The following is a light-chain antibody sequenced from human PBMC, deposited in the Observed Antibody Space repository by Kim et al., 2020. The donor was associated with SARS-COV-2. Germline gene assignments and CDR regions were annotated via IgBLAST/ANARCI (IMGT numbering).Light chain of an antibody. CDR2: GKN. CDR1: SLRSYY. V-gene: IGLV3-19*01. J-gene: IGLJ2*01. CDR3: NSRDSSGNHLGVV. Sequence: SSELTQDPAVSVALGQTDRITCQGDSLRSYYASWYQQKPGQAPVLVIYGKNNRPSGIPDRFSGSSSGNTASLTITGAQAEDEADYYCNSRDSSGNHLGVV.